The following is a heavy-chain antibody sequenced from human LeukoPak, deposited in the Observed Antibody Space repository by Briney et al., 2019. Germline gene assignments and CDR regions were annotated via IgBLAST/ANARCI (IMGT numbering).Heavy chain of an antibody. J-gene: IGHJ4*02. V-gene: IGHV3-64*01. CDR1: GFTFSSYA. CDR2: ISSNGGST. D-gene: IGHD3-22*01. CDR3: ARVGGVYDSSGYYGY. Sequence: GGSLRLSCAASGFTFSSYAMHWVRQAPGKGLEHVSAISSNGGSTYYANSVKGRFTISRDNSKNTLYLQMGSLRAEDMAVYYCARVGGVYDSSGYYGYWGQGALVTVSS.